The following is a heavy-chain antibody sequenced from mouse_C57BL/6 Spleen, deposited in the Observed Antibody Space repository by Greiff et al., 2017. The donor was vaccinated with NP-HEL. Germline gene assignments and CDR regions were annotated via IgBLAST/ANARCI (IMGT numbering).Heavy chain of an antibody. Sequence: QVQLKQPGAELVKPGASVKMSCKASGYTFTSYWITWVKQRPGQGLEWIGDIYPGSGSTNYNEKFKSKATLTVDTSSSTAYMQLSSLTSEDSAVYYCARRGNYGNYGAYWGQGTLVTVSA. V-gene: IGHV1-55*01. CDR3: ARRGNYGNYGAY. J-gene: IGHJ3*01. D-gene: IGHD2-1*01. CDR2: IYPGSGST. CDR1: GYTFTSYW.